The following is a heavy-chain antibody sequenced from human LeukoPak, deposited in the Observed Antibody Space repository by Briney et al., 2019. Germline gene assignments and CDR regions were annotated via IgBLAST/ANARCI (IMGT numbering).Heavy chain of an antibody. D-gene: IGHD3-10*01. CDR3: ARSLLSNYYGSGSYYVWFDP. Sequence: PSETLSLTCTVSGGSISSYYWSWIRQPPGKGLEWIGYIYYSGSTNYNPSLKSRVTISVDTSKNQFSLKLSSVTAAVTAVYYCARSLLSNYYGSGSYYVWFDPWGQGTLVTVSS. V-gene: IGHV4-59*01. CDR1: GGSISSYY. CDR2: IYYSGST. J-gene: IGHJ5*02.